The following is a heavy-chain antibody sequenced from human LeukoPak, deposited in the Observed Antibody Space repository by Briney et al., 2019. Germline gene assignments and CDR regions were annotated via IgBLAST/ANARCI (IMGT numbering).Heavy chain of an antibody. V-gene: IGHV3-23*01. D-gene: IGHD7-27*01. J-gene: IGHJ4*02. CDR2: ISGRGDST. CDR1: GFTFSSFA. CDR3: ARETGDFDS. Sequence: AGGSLILSCAASGFTFSSFAMSWVRQAPGKGLEWVSVISGRGDSTYYADSVKGRFTISRDNSKSTVYLQMNSLRAEDTAVYYCARETGDFDSWGQGTLVIVSS.